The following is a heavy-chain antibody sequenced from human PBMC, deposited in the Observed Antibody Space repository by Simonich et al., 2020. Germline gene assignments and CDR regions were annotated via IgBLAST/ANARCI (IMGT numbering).Heavy chain of an antibody. D-gene: IGHD1-26*01. CDR1: GFTFSSYA. CDR2: ISYDGSNK. J-gene: IGHJ4*02. CDR3: ARDHLDSGSYYFDY. V-gene: IGHV3-30*07. Sequence: QVQLVESGGGVVQPGRSLRLSCAASGFTFSSYAMHWVRQAPGNGREWVAGISYDGSNKYYADSVKGRFTIPRDNSKNTLYLKMNSLRAEDTAVYYCARDHLDSGSYYFDYWGQGTLVTVSS.